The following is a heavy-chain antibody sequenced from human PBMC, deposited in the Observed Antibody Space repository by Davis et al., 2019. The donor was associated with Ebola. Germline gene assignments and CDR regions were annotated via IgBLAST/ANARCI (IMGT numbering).Heavy chain of an antibody. V-gene: IGHV1-18*04. J-gene: IGHJ4*02. CDR2: ISAYNGNT. CDR1: GYSFTSYG. D-gene: IGHD1-1*01. CDR3: ARAQFPTTSDH. Sequence: AASVKVSCKGSGYSFTSYGISWVRQAPGQGLEWMGWISAYNGNTNYAQKLQGRVTMTTDTSTSTAYMELRSLRSDDTAVYYCARAQFPTTSDHWGQGTLVTVSS.